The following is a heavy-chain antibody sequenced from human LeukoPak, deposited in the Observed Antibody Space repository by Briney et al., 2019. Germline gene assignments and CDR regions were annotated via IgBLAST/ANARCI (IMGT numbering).Heavy chain of an antibody. V-gene: IGHV1-69*04. J-gene: IGHJ5*02. Sequence: GGSLRLSCAASGFTFSSYAISWVRQAPGQGLEWMGRIIPILGIANYAQKFQGRVTITADKSTSTAYMELSSLRSEDTAVYYCARDGYNRGFDPWGQGTLVTVSS. CDR1: GFTFSSYA. CDR3: ARDGYNRGFDP. D-gene: IGHD5-24*01. CDR2: IIPILGIA.